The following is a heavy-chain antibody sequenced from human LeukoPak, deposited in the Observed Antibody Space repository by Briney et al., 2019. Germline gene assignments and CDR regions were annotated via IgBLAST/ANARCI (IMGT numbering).Heavy chain of an antibody. CDR3: AKSAGYYSDSSGYYRYFQH. V-gene: IGHV3-23*01. CDR1: GFTFSSYW. J-gene: IGHJ1*01. D-gene: IGHD3-22*01. CDR2: IGGGGATT. Sequence: GGSLRLSCAASGFTFSSYWMHWVRQAPGKGLDWVSTIGGGGATTYYADSVKGRFTISRDNSKNTLYLQISSLRAEDTAVYYCAKSAGYYSDSSGYYRYFQHWGQGTLVTVSS.